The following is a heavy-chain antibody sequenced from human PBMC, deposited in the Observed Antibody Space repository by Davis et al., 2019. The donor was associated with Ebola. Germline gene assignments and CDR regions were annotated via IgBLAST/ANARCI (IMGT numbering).Heavy chain of an antibody. CDR2: INHSGST. V-gene: IGHV4-34*01. CDR3: ARGVGAITGWFDP. CDR1: GGSFSGYY. J-gene: IGHJ5*02. Sequence: MPSETLSLTCAVYGGSFSGYYWSWIRQPPGKGLEWIGEINHSGSTNYNPSPKSRVTISVDTSKNQFSLKLSSVTAADTAVYYCARGVGAITGWFDPWGQGTLVTVSS. D-gene: IGHD1-26*01.